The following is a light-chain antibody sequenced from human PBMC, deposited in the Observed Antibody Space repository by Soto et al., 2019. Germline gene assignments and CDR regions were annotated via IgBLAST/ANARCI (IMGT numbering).Light chain of an antibody. CDR1: QSAGIY. CDR2: DVS. V-gene: IGKV3-11*01. Sequence: EIVLTQSPATLSLSPGERAILSCRASQSAGIYLAWYQQKPGQPPRLLIYDVSKRAADIPGRFSGSGSGTDFTLTISSLEPEDFAVYDCQHGREWKYTFGQGTKLEIK. CDR3: QHGREWKYT. J-gene: IGKJ2*01.